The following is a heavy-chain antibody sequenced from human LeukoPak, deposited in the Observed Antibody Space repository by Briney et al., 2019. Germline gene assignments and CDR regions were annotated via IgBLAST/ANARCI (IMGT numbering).Heavy chain of an antibody. Sequence: GGSLRLSCAASGFTFSNYAMSWVRQAPGKGLEWVSVISDSGGSTYYADSVKGRFTISRDNSKNMLYLQMNSLRAEDTAVYLCVRSAVIPDNWFDPWGQGTLVTVSS. CDR1: GFTFSNYA. CDR2: ISDSGGST. V-gene: IGHV3-23*01. D-gene: IGHD2/OR15-2a*01. CDR3: VRSAVIPDNWFDP. J-gene: IGHJ5*02.